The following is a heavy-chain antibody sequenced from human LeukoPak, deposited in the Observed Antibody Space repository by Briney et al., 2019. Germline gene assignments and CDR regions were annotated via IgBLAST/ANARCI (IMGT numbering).Heavy chain of an antibody. D-gene: IGHD6-13*01. CDR3: ASYSSSWWAYYYYGMDV. Sequence: GGSLRLSCAASGFTVSSNYVSWVRQAPGKGLEWVSVIYSGGSTYYADSVKGRFTISRDNSKNTLYLQMNSLRAEDTAVYYCASYSSSWWAYYYYGMDVWGQGTTVTVSS. V-gene: IGHV3-53*01. CDR1: GFTVSSNY. CDR2: IYSGGST. J-gene: IGHJ6*02.